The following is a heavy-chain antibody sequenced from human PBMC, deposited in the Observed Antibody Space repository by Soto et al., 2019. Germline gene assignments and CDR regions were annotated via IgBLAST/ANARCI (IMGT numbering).Heavy chain of an antibody. V-gene: IGHV1-8*01. CDR3: ARDIGPALDWFGP. J-gene: IGHJ5*02. Sequence: ASVKVSCKASGYTFSSYDINWVRQASGQGLEWMGWMNPKSGQTGYAPRFQGRVTMTGNTSISTAYMELSSLRSEDTAVYYCARDIGPALDWFGPWGQGTLVTVSS. D-gene: IGHD5-18*01. CDR2: MNPKSGQT. CDR1: GYTFSSYD.